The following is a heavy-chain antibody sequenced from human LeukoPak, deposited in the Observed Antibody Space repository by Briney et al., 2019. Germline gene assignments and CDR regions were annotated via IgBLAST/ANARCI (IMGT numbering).Heavy chain of an antibody. J-gene: IGHJ4*02. V-gene: IGHV1-69*13. CDR1: RGTFSSYA. Sequence: SVKVSCKASRGTFSSYAISWVRQAPGQGLEWMGGIIPIFGTANYAQKFQGRVTITADESTSTAYMELSSLRSEDTAVYYCARERCSSTSCLYYFDYWGQGTLVTVSS. D-gene: IGHD2-2*01. CDR2: IIPIFGTA. CDR3: ARERCSSTSCLYYFDY.